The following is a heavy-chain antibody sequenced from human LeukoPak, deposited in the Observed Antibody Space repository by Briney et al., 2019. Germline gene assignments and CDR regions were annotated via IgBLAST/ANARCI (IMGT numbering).Heavy chain of an antibody. J-gene: IGHJ3*02. Sequence: GGSLRLSCAASGFTVRSNYMNWVRQAPGKGLEWVSVIYSGGSTYYADSVKGGFTISRDNSKNTLYLQMNNLRAEDTAVYYCAREGSGGYNSDDGFDIWGQGTMVTVSS. CDR3: AREGSGGYNSDDGFDI. CDR1: GFTVRSNY. D-gene: IGHD3-22*01. CDR2: IYSGGST. V-gene: IGHV3-66*01.